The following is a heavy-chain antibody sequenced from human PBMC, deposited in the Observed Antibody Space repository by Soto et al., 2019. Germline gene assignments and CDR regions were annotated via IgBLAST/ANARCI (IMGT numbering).Heavy chain of an antibody. V-gene: IGHV3-21*01. CDR1: GFMFSAYT. CDR3: ATPYYYNH. Sequence: LRLSCAASGFMFSAYTMSWVRQAPGKGLEWLSSITSNSDHIDYADSVRGRFTVSRDNARKSLYLQMDSLGAEDTGVYYCATPYYYNHWGPGTLVTVSS. J-gene: IGHJ4*02. CDR2: ITSNSDHI.